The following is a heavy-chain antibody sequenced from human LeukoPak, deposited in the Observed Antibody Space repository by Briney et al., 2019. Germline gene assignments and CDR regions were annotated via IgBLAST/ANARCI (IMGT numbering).Heavy chain of an antibody. CDR1: GFTFSSYG. V-gene: IGHV3-30*03. J-gene: IGHJ4*02. CDR2: ISYDGSNK. CDR3: AAQVVAAIDY. Sequence: GGSLRLSCAASGFTFSSYGMHWVRQAPGKGLEWVAVISYDGSNKYYADSVKGRFTISRDNSKNTLYLQMNSLRAEDTAVYYCAAQVVAAIDYWGQGTLVTVSS. D-gene: IGHD2-15*01.